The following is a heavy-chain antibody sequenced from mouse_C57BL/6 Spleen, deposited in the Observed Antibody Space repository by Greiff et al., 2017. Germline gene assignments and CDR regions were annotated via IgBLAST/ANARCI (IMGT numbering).Heavy chain of an antibody. J-gene: IGHJ4*01. Sequence: VQLKESGPGLVAPSQRLSITCPVSGFSLTSYGVRWVRQPPGKGLEWLGVIWGDGSTNYHSALISRLSISKDNSKSQVFVKLNSMQTDDTATYYCAKPVYYDYDYAMDYWGPGTSVTVSS. CDR1: GFSLTSYG. CDR3: AKPVYYDYDYAMDY. V-gene: IGHV2-3*01. D-gene: IGHD2-4*01. CDR2: IWGDGST.